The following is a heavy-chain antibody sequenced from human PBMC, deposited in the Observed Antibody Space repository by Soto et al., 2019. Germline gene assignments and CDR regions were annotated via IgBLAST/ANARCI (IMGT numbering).Heavy chain of an antibody. CDR2: LYHIGST. V-gene: IGHV4-38-2*01. CDR1: GYSISSGNY. J-gene: IGHJ6*02. D-gene: IGHD2-2*01. Sequence: SETLSLTCAVSGYSISSGNYWAWIRQPPGRGLEWIGSLYHIGSTHYNTSLKSRVTISVDTSKNHFSLDLSSVTAADTAIYYCRSSTSCYDESCVDVWGQGTMVTVSS. CDR3: RSSTSCYDESCVDV.